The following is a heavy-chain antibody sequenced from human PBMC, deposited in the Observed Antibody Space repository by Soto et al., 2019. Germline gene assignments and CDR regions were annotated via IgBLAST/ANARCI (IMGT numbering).Heavy chain of an antibody. J-gene: IGHJ4*02. Sequence: PGGSLRLSCVASGFTFNNAWMNWVRQAPGKGLEWVGRIKSKTDGGTTDYAALVKGRFTISRDDSKTTLYLQMNGLKTEDTAVYYCTTAENYYDGSSFDYWGQGTLVTVSS. V-gene: IGHV3-15*01. D-gene: IGHD3-22*01. CDR2: IKSKTDGGTT. CDR1: GFTFNNAW. CDR3: TTAENYYDGSSFDY.